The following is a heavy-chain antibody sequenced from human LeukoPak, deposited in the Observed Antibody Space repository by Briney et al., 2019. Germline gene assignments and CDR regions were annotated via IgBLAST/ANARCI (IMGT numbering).Heavy chain of an antibody. CDR3: ARELNYYYDSSGPYDY. V-gene: IGHV3-30*03. J-gene: IGHJ4*02. CDR1: GFTFSSYG. Sequence: PGGSLRLSCAASGFTFSSYGMHWVRQAPGKGLEWVAFISSDGSNENFADSVMGRFTISRDNSKNTLYLQMNSLRAEDTAVYYCARELNYYYDSSGPYDYWGQGTLVTVSS. D-gene: IGHD3-22*01. CDR2: ISSDGSNE.